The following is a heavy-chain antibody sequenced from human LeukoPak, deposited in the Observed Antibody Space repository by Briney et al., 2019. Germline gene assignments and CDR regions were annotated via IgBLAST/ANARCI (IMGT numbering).Heavy chain of an antibody. Sequence: GGSLRLSCAASGFDFSGYSMTWFGQGPGKGPSWFSSITSASSAMYYADSVKGRFIISRDNAKKSLYLQMDSLRAEDTGVYYCAPAGGISTWFLDYWGQGTLVAVSS. D-gene: IGHD3-10*01. J-gene: IGHJ4*02. CDR1: GFDFSGYS. V-gene: IGHV3-21*03. CDR3: APAGGISTWFLDY. CDR2: ITSASSAM.